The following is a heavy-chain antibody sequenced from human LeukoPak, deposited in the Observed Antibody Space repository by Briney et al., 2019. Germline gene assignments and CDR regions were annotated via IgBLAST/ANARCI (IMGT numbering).Heavy chain of an antibody. CDR1: GDPISSHY. J-gene: IGHJ4*02. Sequence: SETLSLTCTVSGDPISSHYWNWLRQPPGKGLEWIGYIYYSGSTNYDPSLKSRVTMSIDTSKNQFSLKLSSVTAADTAVYYCARGFYDSSGYSSPFDSWGQGTRVTVSS. CDR2: IYYSGST. D-gene: IGHD3-22*01. V-gene: IGHV4-59*08. CDR3: ARGFYDSSGYSSPFDS.